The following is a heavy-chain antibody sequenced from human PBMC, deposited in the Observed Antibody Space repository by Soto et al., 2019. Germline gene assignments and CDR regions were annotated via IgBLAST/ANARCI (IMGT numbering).Heavy chain of an antibody. J-gene: IGHJ6*03. CDR1: GYTFTSYG. Sequence: GASVKVSCKASGYTFTSYGISWVRQAPGQGLEWMGWISAYNGNTNYAQTLQGRVTMTTDTSTSTAYMELRSLRSDDTAVYYCARDPPYCSSTSCTYYYYYMDVWGKGTTVTVSS. V-gene: IGHV1-18*01. CDR2: ISAYNGNT. CDR3: ARDPPYCSSTSCTYYYYYMDV. D-gene: IGHD2-2*01.